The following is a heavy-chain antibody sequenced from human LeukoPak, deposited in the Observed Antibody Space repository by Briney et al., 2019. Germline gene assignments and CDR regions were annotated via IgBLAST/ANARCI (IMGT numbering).Heavy chain of an antibody. V-gene: IGHV4-59*08. CDR2: IYYSGST. CDR1: GGSISSYY. Sequence: SGTLSLTCTVSGGSISSYYWSWIRQPPGKGLEWIGYIYYSGSTNYNPSLKSRVTISVDTSKNQFSLKLSSVTAADTAVYYCARHISLFRGAAGDAFDIWGQGTMVTVSS. D-gene: IGHD3-10*01. CDR3: ARHISLFRGAAGDAFDI. J-gene: IGHJ3*02.